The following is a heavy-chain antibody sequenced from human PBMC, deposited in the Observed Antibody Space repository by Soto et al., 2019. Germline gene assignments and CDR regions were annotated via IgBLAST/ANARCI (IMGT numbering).Heavy chain of an antibody. CDR2: IDPSDSYT. CDR3: ARPSFGSYYDFDY. CDR1: GYSFTSYW. J-gene: IGHJ4*02. D-gene: IGHD1-26*01. Sequence: GESLKISCKGSGYSFTSYWISWVHQMPGKGLEWMGRIDPSDSYTNYSPSFQGHVTISADKSISTAYLQWSSLKASDTAMYYCARPSFGSYYDFDYWGQGTLVTVSS. V-gene: IGHV5-10-1*01.